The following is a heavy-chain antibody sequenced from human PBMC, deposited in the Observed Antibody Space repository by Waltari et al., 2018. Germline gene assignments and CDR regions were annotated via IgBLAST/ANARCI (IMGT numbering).Heavy chain of an antibody. CDR3: ARESRSTAGIDY. V-gene: IGHV1-69*09. Sequence: QVQLVQSAAEVKKPGSSVKVSCKASGDTFSGYAITWVRQAPGQGLEWMGMIIPLLDISNYAQKFRGRITITADRSTSTAYLELNSLRSEDTAVYYCARESRSTAGIDYWGQGAQVTVSS. D-gene: IGHD2-2*01. CDR1: GDTFSGYA. CDR2: IIPLLDIS. J-gene: IGHJ4*02.